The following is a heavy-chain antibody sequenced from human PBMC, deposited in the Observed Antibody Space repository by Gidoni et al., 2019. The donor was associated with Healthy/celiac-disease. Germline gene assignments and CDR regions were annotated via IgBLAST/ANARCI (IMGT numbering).Heavy chain of an antibody. Sequence: QLQLQESGPGLVKPSETLSLTCTVSGGSISSSCYYWGWIRQPPGKGLEWIGSIYYSGSTYYNPSLKSRVTISVDTSKNQFSLKLSSVTAADTAVYYCARDAEVVVAATPYYFDYWGQGTLVTVSS. J-gene: IGHJ4*02. CDR2: IYYSGST. CDR3: ARDAEVVVAATPYYFDY. D-gene: IGHD2-15*01. V-gene: IGHV4-39*07. CDR1: GGSISSSCYY.